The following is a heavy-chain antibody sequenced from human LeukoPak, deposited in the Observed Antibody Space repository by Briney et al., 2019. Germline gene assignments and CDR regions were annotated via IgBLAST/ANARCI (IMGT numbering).Heavy chain of an antibody. Sequence: ASVKVSCKASGYTFTTYGVSWVRQAPGQGLEWMGWISTYNGNTKYSQKFQGRVTMTTDTSTRTAYLELRGLRSDDTAVYFCARDQTQIWFGEGLWYFDYWGQGTLVTVSS. D-gene: IGHD3-10*01. CDR1: GYTFTTYG. CDR3: ARDQTQIWFGEGLWYFDY. CDR2: ISTYNGNT. J-gene: IGHJ4*02. V-gene: IGHV1-18*01.